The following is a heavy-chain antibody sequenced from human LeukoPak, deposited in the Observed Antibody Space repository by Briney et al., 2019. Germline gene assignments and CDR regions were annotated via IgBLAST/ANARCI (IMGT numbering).Heavy chain of an antibody. CDR3: AGFTFFRGVITFDY. J-gene: IGHJ4*02. V-gene: IGHV4-59*08. D-gene: IGHD3-10*01. Sequence: SETLSLTCTVSGGSISSNYWSWIRQPPGKGLEWIGYIHYSGSTNYNPSLKSRVTISVDTSKNQFSLKLSSVTAADTAVYSCAGFTFFRGVITFDYWGQGTLVTVSS. CDR1: GGSISSNY. CDR2: IHYSGST.